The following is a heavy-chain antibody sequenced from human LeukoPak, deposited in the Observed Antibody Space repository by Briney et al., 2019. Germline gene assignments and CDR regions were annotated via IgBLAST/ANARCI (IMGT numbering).Heavy chain of an antibody. V-gene: IGHV3-30-3*01. D-gene: IGHD2-2*02. CDR3: ARGGGYCSSTSCYSTNTFDY. CDR1: GYTFTSYY. Sequence: SCKASGYTFTSYYMHWVRQAPGKGLEWVAVISYDGSNKYYADSVKGRFTISRDNSKNTLYLQMNSLRAEDTAVYYCARGGGYCSSTSCYSTNTFDYWGQGTLVTVSS. J-gene: IGHJ4*02. CDR2: ISYDGSNK.